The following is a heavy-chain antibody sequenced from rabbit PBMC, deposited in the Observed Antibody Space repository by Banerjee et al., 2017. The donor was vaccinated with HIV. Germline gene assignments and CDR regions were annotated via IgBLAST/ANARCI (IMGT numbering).Heavy chain of an antibody. CDR1: GFSFSSSYW. CDR3: ARGPDIRYWSIYFDL. D-gene: IGHD5-1*01. J-gene: IGHJ4*01. V-gene: IGHV1S45*01. Sequence: EESGGDLVQPEGSLTLTCTASGFSFSSSYWICWVRQAPGKGLEWIACIYTGSSGSTYYASWAKGRFTISKTSSTTVTLQMTSLTAADTATYFCARGPDIRYWSIYFDLWGQGTLVTVS. CDR2: IYTGSSGST.